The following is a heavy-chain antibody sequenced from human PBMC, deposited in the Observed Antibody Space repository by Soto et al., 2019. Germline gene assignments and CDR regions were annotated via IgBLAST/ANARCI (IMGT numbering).Heavy chain of an antibody. CDR2: IIPKFGTT. CDR3: ARDLDTYYGGNSLSLDY. Sequence: QVQLVQSGAEVKKPGSSVKVSCKASGGSFSTYGINWVRLAPGQGLEWMGGIIPKFGTTNYAQKFRGRVTITADESTNTAYMELNYLRSEDTAVYFCARDLDTYYGGNSLSLDYWGQGTRVTVSS. J-gene: IGHJ4*02. V-gene: IGHV1-69*13. CDR1: GGSFSTYG. D-gene: IGHD4-17*01.